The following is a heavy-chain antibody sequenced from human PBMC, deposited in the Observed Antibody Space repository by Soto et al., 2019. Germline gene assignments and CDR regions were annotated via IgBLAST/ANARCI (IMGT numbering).Heavy chain of an antibody. V-gene: IGHV3-30*18. J-gene: IGHJ4*01. Sequence: VQLVESGGGVVLPGRSVRLSCEVSGFTFSDFGLDWVRQAPGKGLEWVAIISHDGSKRFYADSVKGRFTISRVNSKNTLYLQMSSLRPEDTALYYCAKTATYVDGYDNTGYSSEDYWGHGTLVTVSS. CDR1: GFTFSDFG. CDR2: ISHDGSKR. D-gene: IGHD3-22*01. CDR3: AKTATYVDGYDNTGYSSEDY.